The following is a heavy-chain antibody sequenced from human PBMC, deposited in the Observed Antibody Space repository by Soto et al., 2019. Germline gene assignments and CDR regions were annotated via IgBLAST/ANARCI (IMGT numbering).Heavy chain of an antibody. CDR3: AKGKLVDAAPYTYYCDY. Sequence: LRLSCAASGFTFSSYGMHWVRQAPGKGLEWVAIISYDGSNKYYVDSVKGRFTISRDNSKNTLYLQMDSLRAEDTAVYYCAKGKLVDAAPYTYYCDYWGQGTLVTVSS. D-gene: IGHD5-12*01. J-gene: IGHJ4*02. CDR1: GFTFSSYG. V-gene: IGHV3-30*18. CDR2: ISYDGSNK.